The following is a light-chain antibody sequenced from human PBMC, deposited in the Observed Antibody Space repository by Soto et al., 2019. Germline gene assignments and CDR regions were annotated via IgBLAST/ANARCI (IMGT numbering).Light chain of an antibody. CDR2: KAS. Sequence: DIPMTQSPSTLSASVGDRVTITCRASQSISSWLAWYQQKPGKAPKLLIYKASSLESGFTSRFSGSGSGTKFTLTISSRQPDDFATYYCQQYNSYSPWTFGQGNKVEIK. V-gene: IGKV1-5*03. CDR3: QQYNSYSPWT. J-gene: IGKJ1*01. CDR1: QSISSW.